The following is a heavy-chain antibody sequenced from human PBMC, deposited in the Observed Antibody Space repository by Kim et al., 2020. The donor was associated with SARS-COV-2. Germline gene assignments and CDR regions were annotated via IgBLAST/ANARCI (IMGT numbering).Heavy chain of an antibody. D-gene: IGHD3-16*01. Sequence: YNPSLKSRVPISVDTSKNQFVLKLSSVTAADTAVYYCAGCLDYYYYGMDVWGQRTTVTVSS. CDR3: AGCLDYYYYGMDV. V-gene: IGHV4-39*06. J-gene: IGHJ6*02.